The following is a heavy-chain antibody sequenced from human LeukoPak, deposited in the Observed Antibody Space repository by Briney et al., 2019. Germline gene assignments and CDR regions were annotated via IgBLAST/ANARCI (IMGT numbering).Heavy chain of an antibody. Sequence: SQTLSLTCTVSGGSISSGDYSWSWFRQPPGKGLEWIGYIYYSGGTYYNPSLKSRVTISVDTSKNQFSLKLSSVTAADTAVYYCARPGMTHFYYFDYWGQGTLVTVSS. CDR3: ARPGMTHFYYFDY. J-gene: IGHJ4*02. CDR1: GGSISSGDYS. V-gene: IGHV4-30-4*01. CDR2: IYYSGGT.